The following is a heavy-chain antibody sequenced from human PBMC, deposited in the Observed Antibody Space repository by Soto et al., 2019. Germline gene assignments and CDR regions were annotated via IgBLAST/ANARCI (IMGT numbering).Heavy chain of an antibody. V-gene: IGHV3-33*01. CDR1: GFTVSIYG. CDR2: IWYDGSNK. CDR3: ARENGKGFDI. J-gene: IGHJ3*02. Sequence: LRLSCASSGFTVSIYGMHFFLRSPGKGLEWVAFIWYDGSNKYYAYSVKGRFTISRYNSSNTMYLQMNSLREEDTAVYYCARENGKGFDIRGKGQMVPVSS.